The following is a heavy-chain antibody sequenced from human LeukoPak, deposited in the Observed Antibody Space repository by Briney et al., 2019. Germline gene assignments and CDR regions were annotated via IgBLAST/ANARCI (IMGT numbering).Heavy chain of an antibody. CDR3: ARDLDHCDSTNCHNWFDP. Sequence: SETLSLTCTVSGGSISIYHWSWIRQPAGKGLEWIGRFYTSGSTSYSPSLKSRVTMSVDKSKNQFSLKLRSVTAADTAVYYCARDLDHCDSTNCHNWFDPWGQGTLVTVSS. V-gene: IGHV4-4*07. D-gene: IGHD2/OR15-2a*01. J-gene: IGHJ5*02. CDR1: GGSISIYH. CDR2: FYTSGST.